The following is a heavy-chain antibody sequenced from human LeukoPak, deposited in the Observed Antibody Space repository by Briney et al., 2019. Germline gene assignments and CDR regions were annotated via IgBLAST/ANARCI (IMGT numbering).Heavy chain of an antibody. CDR1: ADSFSSHY. Sequence: PSETLSLTCAVSADSFSSHYWTWIRQPPGKGLEWIGYNSYIGSTNYNPSLKSRVTISIDTSKNQFSLKLSSVTAADTAVYYCARDLVTVTKGFDIWGQGTMVTVSS. J-gene: IGHJ3*02. CDR2: NSYIGST. CDR3: ARDLVTVTKGFDI. D-gene: IGHD4-17*01. V-gene: IGHV4-59*11.